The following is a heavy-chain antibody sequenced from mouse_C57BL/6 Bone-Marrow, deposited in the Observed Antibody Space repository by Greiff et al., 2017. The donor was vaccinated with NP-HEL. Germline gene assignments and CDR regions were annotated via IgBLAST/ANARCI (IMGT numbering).Heavy chain of an antibody. V-gene: IGHV5-16*01. J-gene: IGHJ2*01. CDR2: INYDGSST. CDR3: ARGGRRFMVTGY. D-gene: IGHD2-2*01. Sequence: EVKLMESEGGLVQPGSSMKLSCTASGFTFSDYYMAWVRQVPEKGLEWVANINYDGSSTYYLDSLKSRFIISRDNAKNILYLQMSSLKSEDTATYSCARGGRRFMVTGYWGQGTTLTVSS. CDR1: GFTFSDYY.